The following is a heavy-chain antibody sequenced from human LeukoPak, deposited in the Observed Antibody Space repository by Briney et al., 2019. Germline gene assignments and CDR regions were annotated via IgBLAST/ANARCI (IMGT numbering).Heavy chain of an antibody. J-gene: IGHJ6*03. V-gene: IGHV1-18*01. CDR2: ISAYNGNT. CDR3: ARDRELGTSSSWYPHYYYYYMDV. CDR1: GYTFTSYG. D-gene: IGHD6-13*01. Sequence: ASVKVSCKASGYTFTSYGISWVRQAPGQGLEWMGWISAYNGNTNYAQKLQGRVTMTTDTSTSTAYMELRSLRSDDTAVYYCARDRELGTSSSWYPHYYYYYMDVWGKGTTVTISS.